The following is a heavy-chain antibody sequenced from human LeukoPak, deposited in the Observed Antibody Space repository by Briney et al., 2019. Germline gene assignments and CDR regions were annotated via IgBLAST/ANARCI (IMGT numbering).Heavy chain of an antibody. D-gene: IGHD3-10*01. Sequence: ASVKVSCKASGYTFTGYYMHWVRQAPGQGLEWMGWINPNSGGTNCAQKFQGRVTMTRDTSISTAYMELSRLRSDDTAVYYCARKYGSGPRWPPYKDYGMDVWGQGTTVTVSS. CDR3: ARKYGSGPRWPPYKDYGMDV. V-gene: IGHV1-2*02. J-gene: IGHJ6*02. CDR1: GYTFTGYY. CDR2: INPNSGGT.